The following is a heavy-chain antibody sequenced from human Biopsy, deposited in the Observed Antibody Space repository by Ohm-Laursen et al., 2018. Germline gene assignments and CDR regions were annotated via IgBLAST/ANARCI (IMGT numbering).Heavy chain of an antibody. Sequence: VTLSLTCTVSGGSISGYYWTWIRQSPGKGLEWIGYIYYHNGRSSYNPSLKSRVTMSVDTSQNQFSLNLNSVTAADTAVYYCARLTGDPSYWGQGILVTVSS. CDR2: IYYHNGRS. CDR3: ARLTGDPSY. CDR1: GGSISGYY. D-gene: IGHD7-27*01. J-gene: IGHJ4*02. V-gene: IGHV4-59*01.